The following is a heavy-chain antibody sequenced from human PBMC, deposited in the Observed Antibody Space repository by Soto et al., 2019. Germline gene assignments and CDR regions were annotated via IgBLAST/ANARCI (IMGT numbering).Heavy chain of an antibody. CDR2: ISYTGVT. CDR3: ARTNTIFGVVRSLDH. Sequence: SETLSLTCTVSGASIRSYAWSWVRQPPGKGLESIGFISYTGVTNYNSSLKSRVTISADTSKKQVYLSLSSVTAADTAVYYCARTNTIFGVVRSLDHWGQGTLVTVSS. V-gene: IGHV4-59*01. CDR1: GASIRSYA. D-gene: IGHD3-3*01. J-gene: IGHJ4*02.